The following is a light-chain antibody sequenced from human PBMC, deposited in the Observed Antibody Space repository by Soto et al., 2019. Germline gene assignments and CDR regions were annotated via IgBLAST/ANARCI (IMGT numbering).Light chain of an antibody. CDR1: QSVKTF. J-gene: IGKJ1*01. CDR3: QQYNNWPSWT. V-gene: IGKV3-15*01. Sequence: EIVMTKSPATLSVSPGERATLSCRASQSVKTFLVWYQQRPGQALRLLIYDASTRATGIPARFSGSGSGTEFTLTISSLQSEDSAIYYCQQYNNWPSWTFGQGTKVDI. CDR2: DAS.